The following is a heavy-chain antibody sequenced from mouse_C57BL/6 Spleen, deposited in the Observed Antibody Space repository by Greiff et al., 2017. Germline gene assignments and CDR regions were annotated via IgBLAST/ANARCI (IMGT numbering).Heavy chain of an antibody. J-gene: IGHJ1*03. CDR2: IRNKANGYTT. CDR3: ARYYVRDWYFDV. V-gene: IGHV7-3*01. CDR1: GFTFTDYY. Sequence: EVQLVESGGGLVQPGGSLSLSCAASGFTFTDYYMSWVRQPPGKALEWLGFIRNKANGYTTEYSASVKGRFTISRDNSQSILYLQMNALRAEDSATYYCARYYVRDWYFDVWGTGTTVTVSS.